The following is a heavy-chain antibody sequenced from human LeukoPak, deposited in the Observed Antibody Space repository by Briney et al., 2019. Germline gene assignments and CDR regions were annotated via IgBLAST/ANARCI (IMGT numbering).Heavy chain of an antibody. CDR1: GFTFSSYS. Sequence: GGSLRLSCAASGFTFSSYSMSWVRQAPGKGLEWVSSISSSSSYIYYADSVKGRFTISRDNAKNSLYLQMNSPRAEDTAVYYCARVGTGPLNWFDPWGQGTLVTVSS. CDR2: ISSSSSYI. CDR3: ARVGTGPLNWFDP. V-gene: IGHV3-21*01. J-gene: IGHJ5*02. D-gene: IGHD1-14*01.